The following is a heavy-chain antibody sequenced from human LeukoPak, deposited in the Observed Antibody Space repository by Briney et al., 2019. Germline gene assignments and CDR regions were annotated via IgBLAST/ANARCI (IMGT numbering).Heavy chain of an antibody. J-gene: IGHJ6*03. CDR1: GGTFSSYA. V-gene: IGHV1-69*05. CDR3: ASRHLVTPSSYYYYYYMDV. D-gene: IGHD4-11*01. CDR2: IIPIFGTA. Sequence: ASVKVSCKASGGTFSSYAISWVRQAPGQGLEWMGGIIPIFGTANYAQKFQGRVMITTDESTSTAYMELSSLRSEDTAVYYCASRHLVTPSSYYYYYYMDVWGKGTTVTVSS.